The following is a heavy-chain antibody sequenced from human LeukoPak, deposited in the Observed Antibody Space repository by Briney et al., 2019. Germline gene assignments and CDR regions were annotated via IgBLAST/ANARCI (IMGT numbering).Heavy chain of an antibody. CDR1: GGSISSGGYS. J-gene: IGHJ3*02. Sequence: SETLSLTCAVSGGSISSGGYSWSWIRQPPGKGLEWIGYIYHSGSTYYNPSLKSRVTISVDRSKNQSSLKLSSVTAADTAVYYCARSNYDFWSGYLPHDAFGIWGQGTMVTVSS. CDR2: IYHSGST. V-gene: IGHV4-30-2*01. D-gene: IGHD3-3*01. CDR3: ARSNYDFWSGYLPHDAFGI.